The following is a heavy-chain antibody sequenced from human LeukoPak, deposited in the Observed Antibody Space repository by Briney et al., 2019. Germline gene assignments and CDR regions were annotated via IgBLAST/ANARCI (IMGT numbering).Heavy chain of an antibody. CDR1: GVTFRSFP. CDR3: STGRNKRPADY. J-gene: IGHJ4*02. V-gene: IGHV1-69*05. CDR2: IIPIFVTA. D-gene: IGHD1-14*01. Sequence: ASVKVSCKASGVTFRSFPFTWVRQAPGQGFEWMGGIIPIFVTANYAQKFQGRVTFSTDESTSTVYMELRSLTSEDTAVYYCSTGRNKRPADYWGQGTLVIVSS.